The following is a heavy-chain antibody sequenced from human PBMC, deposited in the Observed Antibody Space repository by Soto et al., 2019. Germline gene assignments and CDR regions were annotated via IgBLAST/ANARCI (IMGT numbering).Heavy chain of an antibody. D-gene: IGHD4-17*01. J-gene: IGHJ4*02. CDR1: GFTFSSYS. CDR2: ISSSSSYI. Sequence: EVQLVESGGGLVKPGGSLRLSCAASGFTFSSYSMNWVRQAPGKGLEWVSSISSSSSYIYYADSVKGRFTISRDNAKNSLYLQMNSLRAEETAVYYCARDQGDGDYGNWGQGTLVTVSS. CDR3: ARDQGDGDYGN. V-gene: IGHV3-21*01.